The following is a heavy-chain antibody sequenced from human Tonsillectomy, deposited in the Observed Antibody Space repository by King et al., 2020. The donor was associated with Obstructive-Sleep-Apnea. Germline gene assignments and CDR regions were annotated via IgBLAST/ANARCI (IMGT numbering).Heavy chain of an antibody. CDR3: ARVDRDYGDYGIPY. CDR2: IYHSGST. Sequence: VQLQESGPGLEKPSETLSLTCTVSGYSISSGYYWGWIRQPPGKGLEWIGSIYHSGSTYYNPSLKSRVTISVDTSKNQFSLKLSSVTAADTAVYYCARVDRDYGDYGIPYWGQGTLVTVSS. J-gene: IGHJ4*02. V-gene: IGHV4-38-2*02. D-gene: IGHD4-17*01. CDR1: GYSISSGYY.